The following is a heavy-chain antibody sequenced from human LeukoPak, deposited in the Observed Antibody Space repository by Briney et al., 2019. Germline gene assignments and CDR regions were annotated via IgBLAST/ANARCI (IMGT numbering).Heavy chain of an antibody. CDR1: GFTFSSYA. Sequence: GRSLRLSCAASGFTFSSYAMSWVRQAPGKGLEWVSAIATAGDTFYAGSVKGRFTISRENAKNSLYLQMNSLRAGDTAVYYCARGDYSGGSWYFDLWGRGTLVTVSS. CDR2: IATAGDT. CDR3: ARGDYSGGSWYFDL. J-gene: IGHJ2*01. D-gene: IGHD6-19*01. V-gene: IGHV3-13*01.